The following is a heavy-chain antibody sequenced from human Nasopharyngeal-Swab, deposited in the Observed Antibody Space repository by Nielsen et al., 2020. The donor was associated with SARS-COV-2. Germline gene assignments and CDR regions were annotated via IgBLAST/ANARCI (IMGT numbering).Heavy chain of an antibody. D-gene: IGHD6-19*01. CDR3: ADGAVAGDDAFDI. Sequence: GESLKISCAASGFTFSSYGMHWVRQAPGKGLEWVAVIWYDGSNKYYADSVKGRFTISRDNSKNTLYLQMNSLRAEDTAVYYCADGAVAGDDAFDIWGQGTMVTVSS. V-gene: IGHV3-30*02. CDR1: GFTFSSYG. J-gene: IGHJ3*02. CDR2: IWYDGSNK.